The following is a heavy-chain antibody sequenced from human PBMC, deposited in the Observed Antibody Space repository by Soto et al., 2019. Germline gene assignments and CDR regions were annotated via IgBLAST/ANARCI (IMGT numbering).Heavy chain of an antibody. Sequence: SETLSLTCAVYGGSFSGYYWSWIRQPPGKGLEWIGEINHSGSTNYNPSLKSRVTISVDTSKNQFSLKLSSVTAADTAVYYCAFRHYGSGSYNFRYAFDIWVQGPLVT. J-gene: IGHJ3*02. CDR2: INHSGST. V-gene: IGHV4-34*01. CDR1: GGSFSGYY. D-gene: IGHD3-10*01. CDR3: AFRHYGSGSYNFRYAFDI.